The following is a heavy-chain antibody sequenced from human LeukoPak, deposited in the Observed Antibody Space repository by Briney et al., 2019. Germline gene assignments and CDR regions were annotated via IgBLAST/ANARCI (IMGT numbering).Heavy chain of an antibody. J-gene: IGHJ5*02. CDR2: ISWNSGSI. Sequence: TGGSLRLSCAASGFTFDDYAMHWVRQAPGKGLEWVSGISWNSGSIGYADSVKGRFTISRDNAKNSLYLQMNSLRAEDTALYYCAKDKDYYGSGNWFDPWGQGTLVTASS. CDR1: GFTFDDYA. V-gene: IGHV3-9*01. CDR3: AKDKDYYGSGNWFDP. D-gene: IGHD3-10*01.